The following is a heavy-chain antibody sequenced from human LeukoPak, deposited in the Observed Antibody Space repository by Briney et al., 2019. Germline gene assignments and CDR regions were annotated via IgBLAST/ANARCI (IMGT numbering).Heavy chain of an antibody. J-gene: IGHJ4*02. D-gene: IGHD3-22*01. CDR1: GYTFTSYA. V-gene: IGHV1-3*01. Sequence: ASVKVSCKASGYTFTSYAMHWVRQAPEQRPEWMGWINAGNGNTKYSQKFQGRVTITGDTTASTAYMELSSLRSEDTAVYYCARDYSGYYDFDYWGQGTLVTVSS. CDR2: INAGNGNT. CDR3: ARDYSGYYDFDY.